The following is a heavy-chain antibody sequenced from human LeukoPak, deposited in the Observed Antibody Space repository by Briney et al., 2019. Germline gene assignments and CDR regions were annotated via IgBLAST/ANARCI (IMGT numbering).Heavy chain of an antibody. CDR1: GGSISSYY. Sequence: SETLSLTCTVSGGSISSYYWSWIRQTPGKGLEWIGEINHGGSTSYNPSLKSRLTISVGSANNHFSLRVTSVTAADTAVYYCAGGRSSRWFDPWGQGTLVTVSS. V-gene: IGHV4-34*01. J-gene: IGHJ5*02. CDR3: AGGRSSRWFDP. CDR2: INHGGST. D-gene: IGHD6-6*01.